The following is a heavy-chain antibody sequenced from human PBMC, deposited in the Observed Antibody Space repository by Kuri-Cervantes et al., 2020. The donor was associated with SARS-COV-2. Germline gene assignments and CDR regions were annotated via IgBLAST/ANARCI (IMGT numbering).Heavy chain of an antibody. D-gene: IGHD2/OR15-2a*01. CDR1: GFTFDDYA. CDR3: ASRGNSRNWYFDL. CDR2: ISWNSGSI. J-gene: IGHJ2*01. V-gene: IGHV3-9*01. Sequence: SLKISCAASGFTFDDYAMHWVRQAPGKGLEWVSGISWNSGSIGYADSVKGRFTISRDNAKNSLYLQMNSLRAEDTAVYYCASRGNSRNWYFDLWGRGTLVTVSS.